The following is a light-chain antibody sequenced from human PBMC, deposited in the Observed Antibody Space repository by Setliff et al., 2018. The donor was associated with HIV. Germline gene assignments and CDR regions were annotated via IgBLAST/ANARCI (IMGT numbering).Light chain of an antibody. J-gene: IGKJ2*01. CDR3: HQYFNTPYT. CDR2: WAS. Sequence: DIVMTQSPDSLAVSLGDRATINCKSSRSLEYPSNNKNCLGWYRQRPGQPPELLIYWASARRSGVPDRFSGSGSGTDFTLTISSLQAEDVAVYYCHQYFNTPYTFGQGTKVDIK. CDR1: RSLEYPSNNKNC. V-gene: IGKV4-1*01.